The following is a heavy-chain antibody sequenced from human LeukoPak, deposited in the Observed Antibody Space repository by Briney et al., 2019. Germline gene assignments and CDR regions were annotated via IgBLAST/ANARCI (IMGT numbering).Heavy chain of an antibody. CDR2: IIPIFGTA. V-gene: IGHV1-69*05. D-gene: IGHD2-21*02. Sequence: SVKVSCKASGGTFSSYAISWVRQAPGQGLEWMGGIIPIFGTANYAQKFRGRVTITTDESTSTAYMELSSLRSEDTAVYYCARGPHAVVTAMPFDYWGQGTLVTVSS. J-gene: IGHJ4*02. CDR3: ARGPHAVVTAMPFDY. CDR1: GGTFSSYA.